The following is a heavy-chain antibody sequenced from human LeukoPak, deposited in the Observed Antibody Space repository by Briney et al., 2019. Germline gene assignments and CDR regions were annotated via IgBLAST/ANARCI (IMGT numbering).Heavy chain of an antibody. CDR2: IYYTEST. V-gene: IGHV4-59*01. D-gene: IGHD3-10*01. CDR3: ARLGVTAYPFDY. J-gene: IGHJ4*02. CDR1: GGSINNY. Sequence: SSETLSLTCAVSGGSINNYWNWIRQPPGKGLEWIGYIYYTESTTESTDYNPSLKSRVTLSVDTSKKQFSLKLNSVTAADTAVYYCARLGVTAYPFDYWGQGTLVTVSS.